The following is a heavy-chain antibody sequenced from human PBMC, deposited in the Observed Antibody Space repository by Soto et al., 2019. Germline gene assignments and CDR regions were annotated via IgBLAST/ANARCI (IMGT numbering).Heavy chain of an antibody. J-gene: IGHJ6*03. V-gene: IGHV3-11*01. CDR1: GFTFSDYY. Sequence: GGSLRLSCAASGFTFSDYYMSWIRQAPGKGLEWVSYISSSGSTIYYADSVKGRFTISRDNAKNSLYLQMNSLRAEDTAVYYCARAQGSWRHYYYYMDVWGKGTTVTVSS. D-gene: IGHD3-3*01. CDR3: ARAQGSWRHYYYYMDV. CDR2: ISSSGSTI.